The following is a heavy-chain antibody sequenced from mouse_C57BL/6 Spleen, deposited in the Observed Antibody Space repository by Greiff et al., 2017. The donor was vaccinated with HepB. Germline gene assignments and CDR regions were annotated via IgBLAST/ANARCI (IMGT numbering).Heavy chain of an antibody. J-gene: IGHJ2*01. D-gene: IGHD4-1*01. Sequence: VQLQQPGAELVKPGASVKLSCKASGYTFTSYWMHWVKQRPGQGLEWIGMIHPNSGSTNYNEKFKSKATLTVDKSSSTAYMQLSSLTSEDSAVYYCARSNWDIGYYFDYWGQGTTLTVSS. V-gene: IGHV1-64*01. CDR3: ARSNWDIGYYFDY. CDR2: IHPNSGST. CDR1: GYTFTSYW.